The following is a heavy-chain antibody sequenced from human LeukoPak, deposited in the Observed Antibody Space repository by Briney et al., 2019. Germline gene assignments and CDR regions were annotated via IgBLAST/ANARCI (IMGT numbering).Heavy chain of an antibody. CDR3: AREAHRAGTTYAFDI. J-gene: IGHJ3*02. D-gene: IGHD1-7*01. CDR1: GGTFSSYA. V-gene: IGHV1-69*05. Sequence: SVNVSCKASGGTFSSYAISWVRQAPGQGLEWMGGIIPIFGTANYAQKFQGRVTITTDESTSTAYMELSSLRSEDTAVYYCAREAHRAGTTYAFDIWGQGTMVTVSS. CDR2: IIPIFGTA.